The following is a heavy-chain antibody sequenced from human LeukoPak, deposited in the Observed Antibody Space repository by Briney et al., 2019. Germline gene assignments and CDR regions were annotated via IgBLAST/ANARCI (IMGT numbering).Heavy chain of an antibody. CDR2: INPSGGST. Sequence: ASVKVSCKASGYTFTSYYMHWVRQAPGQGLEWMGIINPSGGSTSYAQKFQGRVTMTRDTSTSTVYMELSSLRSEDTAVYYCARRVNDYVWGSYRYNWFDPWGRGTLVTVSS. CDR1: GYTFTSYY. D-gene: IGHD3-16*02. J-gene: IGHJ5*02. V-gene: IGHV1-46*01. CDR3: ARRVNDYVWGSYRYNWFDP.